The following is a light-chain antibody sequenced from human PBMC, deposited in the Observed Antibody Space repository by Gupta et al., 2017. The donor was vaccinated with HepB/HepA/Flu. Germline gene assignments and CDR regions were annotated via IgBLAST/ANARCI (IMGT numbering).Light chain of an antibody. Sequence: EIVLTQSPGPLSLSPGERATLSCSASNSDNSNNLACFHQQPAQAARLLIYGTTNRATGILDRFSGSGAGTAFIILISRLVPEDFALYYCQQHDDSPWTFGQGTKVEIK. J-gene: IGKJ1*01. V-gene: IGKV3-20*01. CDR1: NSDNSNN. CDR2: GTT. CDR3: QQHDDSPWT.